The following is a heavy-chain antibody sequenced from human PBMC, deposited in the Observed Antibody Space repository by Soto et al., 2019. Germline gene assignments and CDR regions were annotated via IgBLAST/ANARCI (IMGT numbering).Heavy chain of an antibody. D-gene: IGHD6-19*01. V-gene: IGHV4-34*01. Sequence: PLETLSLTCAVYGGSFSGYYWRWIRQPPGKGLEWIGEINHSGSTNYNPSLKSRVTISVDTSKNQFSLKLSSVTAADTAVYYCARGEGIAVAVDWFDPCGQGTLVTVSS. CDR3: ARGEGIAVAVDWFDP. CDR1: GGSFSGYY. J-gene: IGHJ5*02. CDR2: INHSGST.